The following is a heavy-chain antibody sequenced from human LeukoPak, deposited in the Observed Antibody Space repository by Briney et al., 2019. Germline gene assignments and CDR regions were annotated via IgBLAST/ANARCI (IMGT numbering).Heavy chain of an antibody. J-gene: IGHJ4*02. D-gene: IGHD3-22*01. CDR3: ARAIYYDSSGYYFDY. CDR1: GGSISSGGYS. CDR2: IYHSGST. Sequence: SETLSLTCAVSGGSISSGGYSWSWIRQPPGKGLEWIGYIYHSGSTYYNPSLKSRVTISVDRFKNQFSLKLSSVTAADTAVYYCARAIYYDSSGYYFDYWGQGTLVTVSS. V-gene: IGHV4-30-2*01.